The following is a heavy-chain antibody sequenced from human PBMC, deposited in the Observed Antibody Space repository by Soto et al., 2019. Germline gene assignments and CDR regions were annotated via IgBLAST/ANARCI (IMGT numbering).Heavy chain of an antibody. CDR1: GGTFSSYA. V-gene: IGHV1-69*01. CDR3: ARGTDDSSGYSFLYFDY. CDR2: IIPIFGTA. D-gene: IGHD3-22*01. Sequence: QVQLVQSGAEVQKPGSSVKVSCKASGGTFSSYAISWVRQAPGQGLEWMGGIIPIFGTANYAQKFQGRVTITADESTSTAYMELSSLRSEDTAVYYCARGTDDSSGYSFLYFDYWGQGTLVTVSS. J-gene: IGHJ4*02.